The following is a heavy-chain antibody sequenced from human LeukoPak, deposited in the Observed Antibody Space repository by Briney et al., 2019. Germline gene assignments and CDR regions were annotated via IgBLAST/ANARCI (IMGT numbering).Heavy chain of an antibody. CDR3: AKDTGPLMITFGGVVISYFDY. CDR2: IKGNGFDT. CDR1: GFIFSNYA. J-gene: IGHJ4*02. V-gene: IGHV3-23*01. Sequence: GGSLRLSCAGSGFIFSNYAMSWVRQAPGKGLEWVSGIKGNGFDTYYADSVKGRFTVSRDNSKNTLSLQMNGLSAEDTAVYYCAKDTGPLMITFGGVVISYFDYWGQGALVTVSS. D-gene: IGHD3-16*01.